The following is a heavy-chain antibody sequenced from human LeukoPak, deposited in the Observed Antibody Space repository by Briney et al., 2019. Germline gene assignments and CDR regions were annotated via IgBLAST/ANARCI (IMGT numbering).Heavy chain of an antibody. Sequence: SETLSLTCTVSGGSISSYYWSWIRQPPGKGLESIGYTYYSGSTNYNPSLKSRVTISIDTSKNQFSLKLSSVTAADTAVYYCARDTYYDRFQHWGQGALVTVSS. CDR2: TYYSGST. V-gene: IGHV4-59*01. CDR1: GGSISSYY. J-gene: IGHJ1*01. D-gene: IGHD3-16*01. CDR3: ARDTYYDRFQH.